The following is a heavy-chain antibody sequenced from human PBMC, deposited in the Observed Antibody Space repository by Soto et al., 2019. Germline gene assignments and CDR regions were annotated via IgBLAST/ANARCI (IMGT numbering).Heavy chain of an antibody. V-gene: IGHV3-72*01. CDR3: ARGSPPSTSWVLDS. D-gene: IGHD6-13*01. J-gene: IGHJ4*02. CDR1: GFTFSDHY. CDR2: SKNKANSYTT. Sequence: PGGSLRHSCAASGFTFSDHYMDWVRQDPGKGLEWVGRSKNKANSYTTEYAASVTGRFTISRHDSKNSLYLQMNSLKAEAKAVYYCARGSPPSTSWVLDSWGKGTLVNVSS.